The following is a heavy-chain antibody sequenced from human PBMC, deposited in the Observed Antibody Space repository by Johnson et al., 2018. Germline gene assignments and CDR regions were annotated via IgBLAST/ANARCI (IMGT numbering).Heavy chain of an antibody. D-gene: IGHD3-16*01. CDR1: GFTFSSYS. V-gene: IGHV3-48*01. Sequence: VQLVQSGGGLVQXGGSXRLXCAASGFTFSSYSMHWVRQAPGKGLEWVSYVSRSSSAIYYADSVKGRFTISRDNAKNSLFLQMNSLRAEDTALYYCARRGPNDAFDIWGQGTMVTVSS. CDR2: VSRSSSAI. CDR3: ARRGPNDAFDI. J-gene: IGHJ3*02.